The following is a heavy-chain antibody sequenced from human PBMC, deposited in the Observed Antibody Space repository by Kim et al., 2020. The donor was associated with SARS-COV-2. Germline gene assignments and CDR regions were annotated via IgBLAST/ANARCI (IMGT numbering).Heavy chain of an antibody. CDR1: GFPFGNYA. V-gene: IGHV3-23*01. Sequence: GGSLRLSCVASGFPFGNYAMAWVRQAPGKALEWVSVIWSTGDEMLYTDSVRGRFTISRDNSKNTLYLQINSLSAEDTAIYYCAARVPLHGFDYWGQGTPVTVSS. CDR3: AARVPLHGFDY. CDR2: IWSTGDEM. J-gene: IGHJ4*02. D-gene: IGHD2-8*01.